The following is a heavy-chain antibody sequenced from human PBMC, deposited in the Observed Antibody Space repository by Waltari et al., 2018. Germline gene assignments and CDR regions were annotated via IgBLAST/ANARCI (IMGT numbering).Heavy chain of an antibody. Sequence: EVQLVESGGGLVQPGGSLRLPCAASGFTFSSYAMSWVRQAPGKGLEWVSAISGSGGSTYYADSVKGRFTISRDNSKNTLYLQMNSLRAEDTAVYYCAKAIAVYNWNYGEGDYWGQGTLVTVSS. V-gene: IGHV3-23*04. CDR1: GFTFSSYA. D-gene: IGHD1-7*01. CDR3: AKAIAVYNWNYGEGDY. J-gene: IGHJ4*02. CDR2: ISGSGGST.